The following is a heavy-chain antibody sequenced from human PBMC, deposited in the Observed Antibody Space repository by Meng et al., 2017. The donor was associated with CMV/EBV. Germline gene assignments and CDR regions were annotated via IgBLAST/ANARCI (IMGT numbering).Heavy chain of an antibody. Sequence: FALSRYAMHWVRQAPGKGLEWVAVISYDGSDKYYADAVKGRLTISRDNSKNTLYLQMNSLRAEDTAVYYCARDMGPYCGGDCYGPVYWGQGTLVTVSS. CDR1: FALSRYA. CDR2: ISYDGSDK. V-gene: IGHV3-30*04. J-gene: IGHJ4*02. D-gene: IGHD2-21*01. CDR3: ARDMGPYCGGDCYGPVY.